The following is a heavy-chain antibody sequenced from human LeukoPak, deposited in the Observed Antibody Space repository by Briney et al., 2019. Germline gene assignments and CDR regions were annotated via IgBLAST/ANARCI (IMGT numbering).Heavy chain of an antibody. CDR2: ISYDGSNK. Sequence: GRSLRLSCAASGFAFSSNGMHWVRQAPGKGLEWVALISYDGSNKYYADSVKRRFTISRDNSKNTLYLQMNSLRAEDTAVYYCAKDRSSSWTWTIDYWGQGTLVTVT. D-gene: IGHD6-13*01. CDR3: AKDRSSSWTWTIDY. CDR1: GFAFSSNG. J-gene: IGHJ4*02. V-gene: IGHV3-30*18.